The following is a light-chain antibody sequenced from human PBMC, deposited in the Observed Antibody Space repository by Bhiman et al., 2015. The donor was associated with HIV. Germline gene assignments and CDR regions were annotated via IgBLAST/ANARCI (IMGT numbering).Light chain of an antibody. CDR1: SSDIGGYDY. Sequence: QSALTQPASVSGSPGQSITISCTGTSSDIGGYDYVSWYQQHPGKAPKLMIYDVSQRPSGVSYRFSGSKSGNTASLTISGLQADDEADYYCSSYTTSNTYVFGAGTKVTVL. J-gene: IGLJ1*01. CDR3: SSYTTSNTYV. CDR2: DVS. V-gene: IGLV2-14*03.